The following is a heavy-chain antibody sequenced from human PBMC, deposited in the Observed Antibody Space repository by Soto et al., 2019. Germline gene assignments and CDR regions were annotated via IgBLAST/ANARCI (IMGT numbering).Heavy chain of an antibody. CDR1: GFTFSSYS. V-gene: IGHV3-21*01. J-gene: IGHJ3*02. Sequence: GGSLRLSCAASGFTFSSYSMNWVRQAPGKGLEWVSSISSSSSYIYYADSVKGRFTISRDNAKNSLYLQMNSLSAEDTAVYYCARDILVLGAFDIWGQGTMVTVSS. CDR2: ISSSSSYI. CDR3: ARDILVLGAFDI. D-gene: IGHD6-13*01.